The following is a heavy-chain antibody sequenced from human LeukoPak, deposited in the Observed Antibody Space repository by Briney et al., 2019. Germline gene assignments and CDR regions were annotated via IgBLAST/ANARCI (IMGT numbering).Heavy chain of an antibody. Sequence: PGGSLRLSCAASGFTFSSYSMNWVRQAPGKGLEWVSSISSSSSYIYYADSVKGRFTISRDNARNSLYLQMNTLRAEDTAVYSCARGADGVSSNSRGWFDPWGQGTLVTVSS. CDR2: ISSSSSYI. D-gene: IGHD2-15*01. CDR3: ARGADGVSSNSRGWFDP. CDR1: GFTFSSYS. V-gene: IGHV3-21*01. J-gene: IGHJ5*02.